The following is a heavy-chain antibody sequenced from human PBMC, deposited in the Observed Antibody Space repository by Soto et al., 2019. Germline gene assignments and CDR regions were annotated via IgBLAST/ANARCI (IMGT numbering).Heavy chain of an antibody. CDR2: IHFSGIT. D-gene: IGHD1-1*01. Sequence: QVQLQESGPGLVKPSQTLSLTCTVSGGSTISSDYYWSWVRQPPGKGLEWIGYIHFSGITYYNPSLWSRVTMSVDTSKNQFSLNLTSVTAADTAVYYCARWNPTLVLTYFDSWGQGTLVTVSS. J-gene: IGHJ4*02. CDR1: GGSTISSDYY. V-gene: IGHV4-30-4*01. CDR3: ARWNPTLVLTYFDS.